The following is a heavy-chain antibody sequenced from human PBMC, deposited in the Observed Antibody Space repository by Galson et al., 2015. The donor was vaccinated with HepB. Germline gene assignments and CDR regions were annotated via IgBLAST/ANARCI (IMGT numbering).Heavy chain of an antibody. D-gene: IGHD3-22*01. V-gene: IGHV3-66*02. J-gene: IGHJ4*02. Sequence: SLRLSCAASGFSVSINYMSWVRQAPGKGLEWVSVIYSDGSTYYADSVKGRFTISRDNSKNTLFLQMNSLRPEDTAVYCCARDSYYYDRTGYYFFFAYWGQGALVTVSS. CDR2: IYSDGST. CDR1: GFSVSINY. CDR3: ARDSYYYDRTGYYFFFAY.